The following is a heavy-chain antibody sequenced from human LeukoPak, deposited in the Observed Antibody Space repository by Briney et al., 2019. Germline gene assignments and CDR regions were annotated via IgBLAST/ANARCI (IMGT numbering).Heavy chain of an antibody. CDR2: ISYDGSNK. D-gene: IGHD4-17*01. CDR1: GFTFSIYG. Sequence: GRSLRLSCAASGFTFSIYGIHGVRHAPGKGLEYGAVISYDGSNKYYADSVKGRFTISIDNSKNTLYLQMNSLRDEDTAVYYCARDRTTVTVFDYWGQGALVSVSS. V-gene: IGHV3-30*03. CDR3: ARDRTTVTVFDY. J-gene: IGHJ4*02.